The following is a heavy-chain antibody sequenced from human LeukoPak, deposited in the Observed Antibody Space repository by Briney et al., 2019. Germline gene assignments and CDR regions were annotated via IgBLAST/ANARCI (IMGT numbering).Heavy chain of an antibody. J-gene: IGHJ4*02. CDR1: GFTFSSYA. Sequence: GGSLRLSCAASGFTFSSYAMHWVRQAPGKGLEWVAVISYDGSNKYYADSVKGRFTISRDNSKNTLYLQTNSLRAEDTAVYYCARDGGVGDYEYYFDYWGQGTLVTVSS. D-gene: IGHD4-17*01. CDR3: ARDGGVGDYEYYFDY. V-gene: IGHV3-30*04. CDR2: ISYDGSNK.